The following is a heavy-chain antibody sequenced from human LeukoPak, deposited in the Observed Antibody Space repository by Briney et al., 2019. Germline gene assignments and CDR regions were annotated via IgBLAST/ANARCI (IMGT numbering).Heavy chain of an antibody. D-gene: IGHD3-10*02. J-gene: IGHJ6*04. V-gene: IGHV3-48*03. CDR2: ISSSGSTI. CDR1: GFTFSSYE. Sequence: GGPLRLSCAASGFTFSSYEMNWGRQAPGKGLGWVSYISSSGSTIYYADSVKGRFTISRDNAKNSLYLQKNSLRAEDTAVYYCAELRITMIGGVWGKATTVTISS. CDR3: AELRITMIGGV.